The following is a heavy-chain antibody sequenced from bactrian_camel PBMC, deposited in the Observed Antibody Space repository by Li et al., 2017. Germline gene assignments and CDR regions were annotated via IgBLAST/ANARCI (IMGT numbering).Heavy chain of an antibody. D-gene: IGHD3*01. CDR1: RVTYRSIC. CDR2: TDSDGGT. J-gene: IGHJ4*01. Sequence: VQLVESGGGSVQAGGSLRLSCAASRVTYRSICMGWFRQAPGKEREGVAVTDSDGGTTYAESVKGRFTISKDNAKNILYLQMDNLKPQDSGIYYCAADSWAARCNWYLHSAMGLAYWGRGTQVTVS. V-gene: IGHV3S53*01. CDR3: AADSWAARCNWYLHSAMGLAY.